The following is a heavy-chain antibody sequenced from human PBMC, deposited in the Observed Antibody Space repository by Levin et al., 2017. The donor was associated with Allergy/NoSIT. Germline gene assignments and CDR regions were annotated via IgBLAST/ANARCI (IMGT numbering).Heavy chain of an antibody. Sequence: GGSLRLSCAASGFTFSSYAMSWVRQAPGKGLEWVSAISGSGGSTYYADSVKGRFTISRDNSKNTLYLQMNSLRAEDTAVYYCAKDPHYYDSQDLYYYYYGMDVWGQGTTVTVSS. CDR1: GFTFSSYA. J-gene: IGHJ6*02. D-gene: IGHD3-22*01. CDR2: ISGSGGST. V-gene: IGHV3-23*01. CDR3: AKDPHYYDSQDLYYYYYGMDV.